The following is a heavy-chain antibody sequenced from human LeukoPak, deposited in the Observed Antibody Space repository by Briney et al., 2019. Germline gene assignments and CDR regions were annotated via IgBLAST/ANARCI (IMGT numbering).Heavy chain of an antibody. J-gene: IGHJ4*02. Sequence: GRSLRLSCAASGFTFSSYGMHWVRQAPGKGLEWVAVIPYDGSNKYYADSVKGRFTISRDNSKNTLYLQMNSLRAEDTAVYYCAKIAAAGLFDYWGQGTLVTVSS. D-gene: IGHD6-13*01. CDR2: IPYDGSNK. V-gene: IGHV3-30*18. CDR3: AKIAAAGLFDY. CDR1: GFTFSSYG.